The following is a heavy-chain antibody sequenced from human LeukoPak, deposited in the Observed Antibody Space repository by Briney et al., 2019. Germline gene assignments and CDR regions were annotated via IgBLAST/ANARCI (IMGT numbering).Heavy chain of an antibody. CDR2: ISSSSSYI. CDR3: ARVPLRIAVAGLPDY. D-gene: IGHD6-19*01. V-gene: IGHV3-21*01. Sequence: GGSLRLSCAASGFTFSSYAMHWVRQAPGKGLEWVSSISSSSSYIYYADSVKGRFTISRDNAKNSLYLQMNSLRAEDTAVYYCARVPLRIAVAGLPDYWGQGTLVTVSS. CDR1: GFTFSSYA. J-gene: IGHJ4*02.